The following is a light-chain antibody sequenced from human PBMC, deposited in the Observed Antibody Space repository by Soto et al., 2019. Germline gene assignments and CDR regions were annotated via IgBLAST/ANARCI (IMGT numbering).Light chain of an antibody. J-gene: IGLJ3*02. V-gene: IGLV2-11*01. CDR1: SSDVGGDNY. Sequence: QSALTQPRSVSGSPGQSVTISCTGTSSDVGGDNYVSWYQQHPGKAPKLMIYDVSKRPSGVPDRFAGAKSGNTASLTISGLQAEDEADYYCCSSAGSYTSVFGGGTKLTVL. CDR2: DVS. CDR3: CSSAGSYTSV.